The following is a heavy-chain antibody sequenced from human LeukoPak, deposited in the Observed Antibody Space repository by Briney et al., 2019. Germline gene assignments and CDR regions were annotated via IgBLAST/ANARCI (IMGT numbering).Heavy chain of an antibody. Sequence: GASVTVSYMASGYTFTDYGISWVRQAPGQALEWMGCISPYNGNTDYAQKLQGRVTMTTDTSTTTVYMELRSLTSDDTDVYYCARGRENWFDHWGQGTLVTVSS. CDR3: ARGRENWFDH. CDR2: ISPYNGNT. CDR1: GYTFTDYG. J-gene: IGHJ5*02. V-gene: IGHV1-18*01.